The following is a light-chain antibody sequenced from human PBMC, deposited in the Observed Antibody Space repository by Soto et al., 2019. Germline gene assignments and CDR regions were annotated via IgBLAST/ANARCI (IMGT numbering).Light chain of an antibody. CDR2: AAS. V-gene: IGKV1-39*01. Sequence: DIQMTQSPSSLSASVGDRVTITCRASQFISSYLNWYQQKPGKAPKLLIYAASSLQSGVPSRFSGSGSETEFTLTISSLQPEDFATYYCQQSYSTLPLTCGGGTKMEIK. CDR1: QFISSY. J-gene: IGKJ4*01. CDR3: QQSYSTLPLT.